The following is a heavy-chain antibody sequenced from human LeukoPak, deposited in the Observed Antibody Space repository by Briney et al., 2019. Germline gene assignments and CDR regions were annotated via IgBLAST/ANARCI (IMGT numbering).Heavy chain of an antibody. CDR2: IIPIFGTA. Sequence: GASVKVSCKASGYTFTSYAISWVRQAPGQGLEWMGGIIPIFGTANYAQKFQGRVTITTDESTSTAYMELSSLRSEDTAVYYCASGGRGTTVSTFDYWGQGTLVTVSS. CDR3: ASGGRGTTVSTFDY. CDR1: GYTFTSYA. D-gene: IGHD4-17*01. J-gene: IGHJ4*02. V-gene: IGHV1-69*05.